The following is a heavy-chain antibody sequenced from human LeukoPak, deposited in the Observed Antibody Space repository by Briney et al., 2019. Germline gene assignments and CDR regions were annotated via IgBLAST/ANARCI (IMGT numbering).Heavy chain of an antibody. CDR3: ARDDSYGSGSYEDY. D-gene: IGHD3-10*01. CDR2: INHSGST. V-gene: IGHV4-34*01. J-gene: IGHJ4*02. CDR1: GGSFSGYY. Sequence: SETLSLTCAVYGGSFSGYYWSWIRQPPGKGLEWIGEINHSGSTNYNPPLKSRVTISVDTSKNQFSLKLSSVTAADTAVYYCARDDSYGSGSYEDYWGQGTLVTVSS.